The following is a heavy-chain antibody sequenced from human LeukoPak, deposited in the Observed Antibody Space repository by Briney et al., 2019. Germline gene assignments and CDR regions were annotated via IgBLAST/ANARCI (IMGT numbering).Heavy chain of an antibody. CDR2: INHSGST. CDR3: ARGKTTGVPLDY. D-gene: IGHD1-1*01. J-gene: IGHJ4*02. CDR1: GGSFSGYY. V-gene: IGHV4-34*01. Sequence: SETLSLTCAVYGGSFSGYYWSWIRQPPGKGLEWIWEINHSGSTNYNPSLKSRVTISVDTSKNQFSLKLCSVTAADTAVYYCARGKTTGVPLDYWGQGTLVTVSS.